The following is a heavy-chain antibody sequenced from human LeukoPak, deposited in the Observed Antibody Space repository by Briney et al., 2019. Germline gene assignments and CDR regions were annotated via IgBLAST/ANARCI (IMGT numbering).Heavy chain of an antibody. CDR1: GASVRSDH. CDR3: AIDLSVNAFDL. V-gene: IGHV4-59*02. CDR2: MHGSGSA. Sequence: SETLSLTCTVSGASVRSDHWNWIRQPPGKGLEWLAYMHGSGSANYNPSLASRLTLSVDATENLLSLKLTSVTAADTAVYFCAIDLSVNAFDLWGQGTLVTVSS. D-gene: IGHD2/OR15-2a*01. J-gene: IGHJ3*01.